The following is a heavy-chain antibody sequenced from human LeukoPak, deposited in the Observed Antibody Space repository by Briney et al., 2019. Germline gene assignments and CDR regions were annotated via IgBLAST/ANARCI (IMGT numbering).Heavy chain of an antibody. Sequence: PSETLSLTCSVSGYSISTSYYWSWIRQPAGKGLEWIGRIYTTGSTNYNPSLRSRVTMSVDTSQNQFSLKLSSVTAADTAVYYCARAERWLQLYYFDSWGQGTLVTVSS. J-gene: IGHJ4*02. CDR1: GYSISTSYY. V-gene: IGHV4-4*07. CDR3: ARAERWLQLYYFDS. D-gene: IGHD5-24*01. CDR2: IYTTGST.